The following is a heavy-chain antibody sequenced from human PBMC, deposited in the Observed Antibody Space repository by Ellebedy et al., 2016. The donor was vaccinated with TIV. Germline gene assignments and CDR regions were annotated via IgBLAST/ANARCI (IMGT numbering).Heavy chain of an antibody. D-gene: IGHD3-22*01. V-gene: IGHV4-34*01. J-gene: IGHJ6*02. Sequence: SETLSLXCAVYGGSFSGYYWSWIRQPPGKGLEWIGEINHSGSTNYNPSLKSRVTISVDTSKNQFSLKLSSVTAADTAVYYCARERIVVVLTGYYYYGMGVWGQGTTVTVSS. CDR3: ARERIVVVLTGYYYYGMGV. CDR2: INHSGST. CDR1: GGSFSGYY.